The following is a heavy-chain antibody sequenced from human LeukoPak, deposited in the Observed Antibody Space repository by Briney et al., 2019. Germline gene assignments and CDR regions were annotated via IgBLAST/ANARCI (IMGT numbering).Heavy chain of an antibody. J-gene: IGHJ6*02. CDR3: ARGNTGTASRYFDWFAPSRYGMDV. V-gene: IGHV6-1*01. D-gene: IGHD3-9*01. CDR2: TYYRSKWYN. CDR1: GDSVSSNSAA. Sequence: SQTLSLTCAISGDSVSSNSAAWNWIRQSPSRGLEWLGRTYYRSKWYNDYAVSVKSRITINPDTSKNQFSLQLNSVIPEDTAVYYCARGNTGTASRYFDWFAPSRYGMDVWGQGTTVTVSS.